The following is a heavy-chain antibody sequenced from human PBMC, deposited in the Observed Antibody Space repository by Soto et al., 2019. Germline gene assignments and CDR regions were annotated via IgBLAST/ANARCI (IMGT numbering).Heavy chain of an antibody. D-gene: IGHD5-18*01. Sequence: SETLSLTCAVYGGSFSGYYWSWLRQPPGKGLEWIGEIHPSGDTNYKPSLMSRVSISGDMSKNQFSLNLRSVAAEDTAIYYCARGKDRAKVGYWGQGTLVTVSS. V-gene: IGHV4-34*01. CDR2: IHPSGDT. CDR3: ARGKDRAKVGY. J-gene: IGHJ4*02. CDR1: GGSFSGYY.